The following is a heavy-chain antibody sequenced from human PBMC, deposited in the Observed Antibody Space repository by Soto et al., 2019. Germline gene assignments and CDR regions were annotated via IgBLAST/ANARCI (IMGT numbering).Heavy chain of an antibody. CDR3: ARGRGCSGGSCCPHLGY. V-gene: IGHV4-34*01. D-gene: IGHD2-15*01. J-gene: IGHJ4*02. Sequence: QVQLQQWGAGLLKPSETLSLTCAVYGGSFSGYYWSWIRQPPGKGLEWIGEINHSGSTNYNPSLKSRVTISVDTSKSQCSLKLSSVTAADTAVYYCARGRGCSGGSCCPHLGYWGQGTLVTVSS. CDR1: GGSFSGYY. CDR2: INHSGST.